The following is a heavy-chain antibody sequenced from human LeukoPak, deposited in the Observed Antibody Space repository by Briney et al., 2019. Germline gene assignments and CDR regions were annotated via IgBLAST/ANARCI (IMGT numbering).Heavy chain of an antibody. CDR2: IIPIFGTA. V-gene: IGHV1-69*06. Sequence: GASVKVSCKASGGTFSSYAISWVRQAPGQGLEWMGGIIPIFGTANYAQKFQGRVTITADKSTSTAYMELSSLRSEDTAVYYCARAPWGDRPYWYFDLWGRGTLVTVSS. J-gene: IGHJ2*01. D-gene: IGHD2-21*02. CDR3: ARAPWGDRPYWYFDL. CDR1: GGTFSSYA.